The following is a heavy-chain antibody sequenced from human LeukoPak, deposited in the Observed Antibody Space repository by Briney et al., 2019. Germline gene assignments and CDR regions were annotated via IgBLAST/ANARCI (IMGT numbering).Heavy chain of an antibody. CDR1: GFTFSSYG. J-gene: IGHJ4*02. CDR3: AREWELLHYFDY. D-gene: IGHD1-26*01. V-gene: IGHV3-30*02. CDR2: IRYDGSNK. Sequence: GGSLRLSCAASGFTFSSYGMHWVRQAPGKGLEWVAFIRYDGSNKYYADSVKGRFTISRDNSKNTLYLQMNSLRAEDTAVYYCAREWELLHYFDYWGQGTLVTVSS.